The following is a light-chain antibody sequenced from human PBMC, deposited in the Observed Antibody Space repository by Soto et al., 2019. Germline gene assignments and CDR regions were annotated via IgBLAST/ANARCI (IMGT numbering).Light chain of an antibody. Sequence: DIQMTQSPSSLSASVGDRVTITCRASQGISHYLAWYQQKPGKVPKLLIYAASTLQSGVPSRFSGSGSGTDFTLTISSLQPEDVATYYCQKYNSAPWTFGQGTKGEIK. CDR2: AAS. CDR1: QGISHY. CDR3: QKYNSAPWT. V-gene: IGKV1-27*01. J-gene: IGKJ1*01.